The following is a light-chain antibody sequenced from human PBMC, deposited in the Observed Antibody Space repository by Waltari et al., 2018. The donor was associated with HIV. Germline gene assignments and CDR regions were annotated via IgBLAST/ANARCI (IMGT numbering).Light chain of an antibody. CDR2: DHR. CDR1: NIAATKS. CDR3: QVWDGRGDPVI. Sequence: SYVLTQPPSVSVAPGQTARITCGGNNIAATKSVHWYRLNPGQAPVVVIYDHRDRPSGIPDRFSGSSSGDTATLTISRAEAGDEADYYCQVWDGRGDPVIFGGGTKLAVV. V-gene: IGLV3-21*02. J-gene: IGLJ2*01.